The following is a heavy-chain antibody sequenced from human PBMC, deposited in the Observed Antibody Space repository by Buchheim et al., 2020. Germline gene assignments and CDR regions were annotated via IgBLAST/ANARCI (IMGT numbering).Heavy chain of an antibody. CDR2: ISNDGTTT. Sequence: EVQLVESGGGLVQPGGSLRLSCAASGFTFSSYWMHWVRQAPGKGLVWLSVISNDGTTTSNADSAKGRFIVSRDNAKNTLYLQMNSLRAEDTAVYYCARSFVGALDYWGQGIL. D-gene: IGHD1-26*01. CDR3: ARSFVGALDY. J-gene: IGHJ4*02. V-gene: IGHV3-74*01. CDR1: GFTFSSYW.